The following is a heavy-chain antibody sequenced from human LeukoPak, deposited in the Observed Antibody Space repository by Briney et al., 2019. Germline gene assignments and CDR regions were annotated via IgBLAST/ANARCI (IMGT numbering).Heavy chain of an antibody. D-gene: IGHD5-12*01. CDR1: GFTLSSYW. V-gene: IGHV3-74*01. CDR2: IYTGGSSP. CDR3: VRGNSGYGNFDY. Sequence: GGSLRLSCAVSGFTLSSYWMHWVRQAPGKGLEWVSRIYTGGSSPTYAESLKGRVTISRDNAKNTLYLQVNSLRAEDTAVYYCVRGNSGYGNFDYWGQGTLVTASS. J-gene: IGHJ4*02.